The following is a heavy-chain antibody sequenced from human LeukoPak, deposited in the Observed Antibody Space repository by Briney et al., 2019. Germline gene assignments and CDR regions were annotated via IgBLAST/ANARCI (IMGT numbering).Heavy chain of an antibody. CDR3: ARQINSSSWYQDY. CDR2: IYTSGST. CDR1: GGSISGYY. D-gene: IGHD6-13*01. Sequence: SETLSLTCTVSGGSISGYYWSWIRQPAGKGLEWIGRIYTSGSTNYNPSLKSRVTMSVDTSKNQFSLKLSSVTAADTAVYYCARQINSSSWYQDYWGQGTLVSVSS. V-gene: IGHV4-4*07. J-gene: IGHJ4*02.